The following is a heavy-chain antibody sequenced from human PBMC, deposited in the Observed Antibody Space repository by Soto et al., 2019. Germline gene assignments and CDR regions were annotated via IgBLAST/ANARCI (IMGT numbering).Heavy chain of an antibody. Sequence: SGTLSLACTVSGGSISSGGYYWRWIRQHPGKGLEWIGYIYYSGSTYYNPSLKSRVTISVDTSKNQFSLKLSSVTAADTAVYYCARGLITMVRGVMENWFDPWGQGTLVTSPQ. J-gene: IGHJ5*02. CDR2: IYYSGST. D-gene: IGHD3-10*01. V-gene: IGHV4-31*03. CDR3: ARGLITMVRGVMENWFDP. CDR1: GGSISSGGYY.